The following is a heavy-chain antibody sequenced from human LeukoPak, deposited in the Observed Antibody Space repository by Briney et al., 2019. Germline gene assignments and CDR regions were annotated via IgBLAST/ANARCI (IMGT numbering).Heavy chain of an antibody. CDR3: ARHRGGWYYYGSGSPQGFYYFDY. J-gene: IGHJ4*02. CDR2: INHSGST. D-gene: IGHD3-10*01. CDR1: GGSFSGYY. Sequence: SETLFLTCAVYGGSFSGYYWSWIRQPPGKGLEWIGEINHSGSTNYNPSLKSRVTISVDTSKNQFSLKLSSVTAADTAVYYCARHRGGWYYYGSGSPQGFYYFDYWGQGTLVTVSS. V-gene: IGHV4-34*01.